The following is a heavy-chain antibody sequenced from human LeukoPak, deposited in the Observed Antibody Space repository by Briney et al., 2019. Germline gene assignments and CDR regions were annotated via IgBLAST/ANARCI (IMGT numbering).Heavy chain of an antibody. J-gene: IGHJ5*02. CDR2: IKQDGSEK. CDR3: ARQAGYGSSPYNWFDP. CDR1: GFTFSSYW. V-gene: IGHV3-7*01. D-gene: IGHD3-10*01. Sequence: PGGSLRLSCAASGFTFSSYWMSWVRQAPGKGLEWVANIKQDGSEKYYVDSVKGRFTISRDNAKNSLYLQMNSLRAEDTAVYYCARQAGYGSSPYNWFDPWGQGTLVTVSS.